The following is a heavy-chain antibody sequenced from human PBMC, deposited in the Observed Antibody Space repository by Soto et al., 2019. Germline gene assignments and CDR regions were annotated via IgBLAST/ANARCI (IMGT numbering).Heavy chain of an antibody. D-gene: IGHD3-22*01. CDR1: GFTFSSYA. Sequence: GGSLRLSCAASGFTFSSYAMSWVRQAPGKGLEWVSAISGSGGSTYYADSVKGRFTISRDNSKNTLYLQMNSLRVEDTAVYYCAKATYYYDSSGYYYFDHWGQGTLVTVSS. CDR2: ISGSGGST. V-gene: IGHV3-23*01. J-gene: IGHJ4*02. CDR3: AKATYYYDSSGYYYFDH.